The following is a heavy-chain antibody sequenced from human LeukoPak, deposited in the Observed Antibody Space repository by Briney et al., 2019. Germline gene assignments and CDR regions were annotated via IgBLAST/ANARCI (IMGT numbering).Heavy chain of an antibody. CDR1: GGSISSYY. V-gene: IGHV4-4*07. CDR3: ARGGYYDFWSGSQTFDY. D-gene: IGHD3-3*01. Sequence: SETLSLTCTVSGGSISSYYWSWIRQPAGKGLEWIGRIYTSGSTNYNPSLKSRVTMSVDTSKNQFSLKLSSVTAADTAVYYCARGGYYDFWSGSQTFDYWGQGTLVTVSS. J-gene: IGHJ4*02. CDR2: IYTSGST.